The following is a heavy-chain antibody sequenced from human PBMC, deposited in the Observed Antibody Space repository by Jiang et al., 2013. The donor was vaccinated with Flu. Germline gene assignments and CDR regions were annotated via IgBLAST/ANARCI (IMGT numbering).Heavy chain of an antibody. CDR3: ARVGYCSAGNCYPFFDY. V-gene: IGHV3-11*06. Sequence: GLVKPGGSLRLSCAASGFRFSDYYMNWIRQAPGKGLEWVSYISSSGSYTNSADSVKGRFTISRDNAKNSLYLQMNSLRAEDTAVYYCARVGYCSAGNCYPFFDYWGQGTLVTVSS. CDR1: GFRFSDYY. CDR2: ISSSGSYT. J-gene: IGHJ4*02. D-gene: IGHD2-15*01.